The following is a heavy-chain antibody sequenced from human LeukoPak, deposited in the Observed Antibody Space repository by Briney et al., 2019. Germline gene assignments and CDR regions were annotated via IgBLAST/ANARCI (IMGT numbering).Heavy chain of an antibody. CDR2: IYYSGST. J-gene: IGHJ4*02. V-gene: IGHV4-59*01. CDR3: ARCRDIVVVVG. Sequence: SETLSLTCTVSGGSISSYYWSWIRQPPGKGLEWIGYIYYSGSTNYNPSLKSRVTISVDTSKNQFSLKLSSVTAADTAVYYCARCRDIVVVVGWGQGTLVTVSS. CDR1: GGSISSYY. D-gene: IGHD2-15*01.